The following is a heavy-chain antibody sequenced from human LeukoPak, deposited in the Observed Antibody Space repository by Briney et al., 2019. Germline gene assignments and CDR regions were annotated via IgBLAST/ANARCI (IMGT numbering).Heavy chain of an antibody. CDR3: ARDLHYYDSSGYPEYFQH. CDR1: GFTFSSYG. D-gene: IGHD3-22*01. V-gene: IGHV3-33*01. Sequence: GGSLRLSCAASGFTFSSYGMHWVRQAPGKGLEWVAVIWYDGSNKYYADSVKGRFTISRDNSKNTLYLQMNSLRAEDTAVYYCARDLHYYDSSGYPEYFQHWGQGTLVTVSS. J-gene: IGHJ1*01. CDR2: IWYDGSNK.